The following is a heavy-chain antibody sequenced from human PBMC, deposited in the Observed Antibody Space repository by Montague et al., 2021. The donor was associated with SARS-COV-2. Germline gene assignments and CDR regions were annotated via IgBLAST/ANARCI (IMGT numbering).Heavy chain of an antibody. J-gene: IGHJ4*02. V-gene: IGHV2-5*02. CDR1: GFSLSTSGVD. D-gene: IGHD7-27*01. CDR2: IYWDDDK. Sequence: PALVKPTQTLTLTCTFSGFSLSTSGVDVGWTRQPPGKAPEWLALIYWDDDKRYSPSLKSRLTITKDTSKNRVVLTMTNMDPVDTATYYCAHRRPLWGYFDYWGQGTLVTVSS. CDR3: AHRRPLWGYFDY.